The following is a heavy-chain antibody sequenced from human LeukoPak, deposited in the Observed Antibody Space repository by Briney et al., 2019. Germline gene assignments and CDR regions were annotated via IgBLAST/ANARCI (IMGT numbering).Heavy chain of an antibody. J-gene: IGHJ6*02. Sequence: GGSLRLSCAASGFSFSSYWIHWVRQAPGKGLVWVSRINTDGSDATYADSVKGRFTISRDNAKNTLYLQMYSLRAEDTAVYYCARDGHYYYGMDVWGQGITVTVSS. CDR3: ARDGHYYYGMDV. V-gene: IGHV3-74*01. CDR2: INTDGSDA. CDR1: GFSFSSYW.